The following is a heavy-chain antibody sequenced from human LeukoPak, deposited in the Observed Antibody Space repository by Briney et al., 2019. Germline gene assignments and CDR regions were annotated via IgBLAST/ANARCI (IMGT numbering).Heavy chain of an antibody. CDR1: GFTFSSYG. CDR2: IWYGGSNR. Sequence: GRSLRLSCAASGFTFSSYGMHWVRQAPGKGLEWVAVIWYGGSNRYYADSVKGRFTISRDNSKNTLYLQMNSLRAEDTAVYYCAKGGWRTIFTNMDVWGKGTTVTVSS. D-gene: IGHD3-9*01. J-gene: IGHJ6*03. V-gene: IGHV3-30*18. CDR3: AKGGWRTIFTNMDV.